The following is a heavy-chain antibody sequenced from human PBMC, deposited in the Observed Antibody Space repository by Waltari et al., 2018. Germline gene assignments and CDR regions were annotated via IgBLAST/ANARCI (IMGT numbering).Heavy chain of an antibody. J-gene: IGHJ4*02. CDR2: ISNDGST. V-gene: IGHV3-74*01. CDR3: ARWHYSSSNY. Sequence: EAQLVESGVGSVQPGGSLRLSCAASGFTFSDYWMHWVRQAPGKGLVWVSYISNDGSTAYADAVKGRFTISRDNAQSTLYLQMNSLRAEDTAVYYCARWHYSSSNYWGQGTLVTVSS. D-gene: IGHD6-13*01. CDR1: GFTFSDYW.